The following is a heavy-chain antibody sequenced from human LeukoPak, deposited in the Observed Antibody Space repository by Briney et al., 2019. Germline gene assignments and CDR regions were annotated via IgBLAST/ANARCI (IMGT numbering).Heavy chain of an antibody. V-gene: IGHV3-9*01. J-gene: IGHJ3*02. CDR3: AKDISSGSYARNDAFDI. CDR1: GFTFSGSA. Sequence: GGSLRLSCAASGFTFSGSAMHWVRQAPGKGLEWVSGISWNSGSIGYADSVKGRFTISRDNAKNSLYLQMNSLRAEDTALYYCAKDISSGSYARNDAFDIWGQGTMVTVSS. CDR2: ISWNSGSI. D-gene: IGHD1-26*01.